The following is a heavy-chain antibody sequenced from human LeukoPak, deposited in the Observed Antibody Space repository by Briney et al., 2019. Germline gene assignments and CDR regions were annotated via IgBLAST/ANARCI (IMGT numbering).Heavy chain of an antibody. CDR3: ARSEDCSGGSCYPNYYMDV. Sequence: GGSLRLSCAASGFTFSSYNMNWVRQAPGKGLEWVSYISSTSSTIHYADSVKGRFTISRDNSKNTLYLQMGSLRAEDMAVYYCARSEDCSGGSCYPNYYMDVWGKGTTVTVSS. J-gene: IGHJ6*03. V-gene: IGHV3-48*01. CDR1: GFTFSSYN. D-gene: IGHD2-15*01. CDR2: ISSTSSTI.